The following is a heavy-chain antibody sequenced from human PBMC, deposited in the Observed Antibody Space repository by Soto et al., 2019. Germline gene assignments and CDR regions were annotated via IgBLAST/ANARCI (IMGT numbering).Heavy chain of an antibody. J-gene: IGHJ6*02. D-gene: IGHD5-18*01. CDR2: ISYDGSNK. V-gene: IGHV3-30*18. CDR3: AKDQVDTAMGPLDYGMDV. Sequence: HPGGSLRLSCAASGFTFSSYGMHWVRQAPGKGLEWVAVISYDGSNKYYADSVKGRFTISRDNSKNTLYLQMNSLRAEDTAVYYCAKDQVDTAMGPLDYGMDVWGQGTKVTVSS. CDR1: GFTFSSYG.